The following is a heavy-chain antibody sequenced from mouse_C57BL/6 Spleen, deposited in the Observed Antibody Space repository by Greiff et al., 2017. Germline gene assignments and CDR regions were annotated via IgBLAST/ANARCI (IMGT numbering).Heavy chain of an antibody. D-gene: IGHD2-3*01. V-gene: IGHV1-39*01. J-gene: IGHJ1*01. CDR1: GYSFTDYN. CDR2: INPNYGTT. Sequence: EVKLQPSGPELVKPGASVKISCKASGYSFTDYNMNWVKQSNGKSLEWIGVINPNYGTTSYNQKFKGKATLTVDQSSSTAYMQLNSLTSEDSAVYDCARGGDGCGWYFDFWGPGTTVTVSS. CDR3: ARGGDGCGWYFDF.